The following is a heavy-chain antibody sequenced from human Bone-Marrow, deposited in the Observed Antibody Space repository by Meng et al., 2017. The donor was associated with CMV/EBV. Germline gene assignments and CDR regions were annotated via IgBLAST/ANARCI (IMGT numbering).Heavy chain of an antibody. J-gene: IGHJ4*02. CDR3: ARGPIAARHFDY. CDR2: INHSGST. V-gene: IGHV4-34*01. D-gene: IGHD6-13*01. Sequence: SQTLSLTCAVYGWSFSGYYWSWIRQPPGKGLEWIGEINHSGSTNYNPSLKSRVTISVDTSKNQFSLKLSSVTAADTAVYYRARGPIAARHFDYWGQGTLVTVSS. CDR1: GWSFSGYY.